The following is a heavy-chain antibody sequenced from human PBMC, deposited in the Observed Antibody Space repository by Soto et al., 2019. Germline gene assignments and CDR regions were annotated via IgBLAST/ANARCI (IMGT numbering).Heavy chain of an antibody. CDR2: VSYAGTVQ. V-gene: IGHV3-30*18. CDR1: GFSFNNYG. D-gene: IGHD6-19*01. J-gene: IGHJ2*01. Sequence: QVQLVESGGGVVQPGGSLRLSCEAPGFSFNNYGMHWVGQAPGKGLEWGAVVSYAGTVQYYTDSAKGRFTISRDNSKNTLYLQMNSLRDDDTAVYHCAKEISPKAGKWYFDLWGRGTLVTVSS. CDR3: AKEISPKAGKWYFDL.